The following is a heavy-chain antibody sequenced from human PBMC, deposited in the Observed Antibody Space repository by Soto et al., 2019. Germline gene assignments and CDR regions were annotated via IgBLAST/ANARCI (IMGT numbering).Heavy chain of an antibody. J-gene: IGHJ4*02. CDR3: AKGTMGAPFYDFGY. Sequence: EVQLLESGGGLVQPGGSLRLSCVASGITFNNSAMSWVRQATGKGLQWVSSIRGTVGNTYYAESVKGRFTISRDTSKNTVYLQMNSLRAEDTAIYYCAKGTMGAPFYDFGYWGQGTVVSVSS. V-gene: IGHV3-23*01. CDR1: GITFNNSA. CDR2: IRGTVGNT. D-gene: IGHD1-26*01.